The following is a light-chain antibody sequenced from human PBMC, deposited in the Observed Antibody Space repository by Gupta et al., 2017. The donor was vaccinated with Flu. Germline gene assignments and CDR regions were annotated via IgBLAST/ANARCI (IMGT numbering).Light chain of an antibody. CDR2: DAS. J-gene: IGKJ3*01. CDR3: QQYDSWPL. CDR1: QNIYKK. V-gene: IGKV3-15*01. Sequence: SPVTLSVSPGERVILSCRASQNIYKKLAWYQQKPGQPPSLLIYDASSRVATVPARFSASGSGTEFTLTISSLQSEDFAVYYCQQYDSWPLFGPGTRVDFK.